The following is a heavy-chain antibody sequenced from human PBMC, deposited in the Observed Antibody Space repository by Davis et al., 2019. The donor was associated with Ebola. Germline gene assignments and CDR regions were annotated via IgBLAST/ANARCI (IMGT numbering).Heavy chain of an antibody. CDR1: RSTFTNYY. CDR3: VREGDGYKYFDF. J-gene: IGHJ4*02. V-gene: IGHV1-46*01. Sequence: AASVKVSCKASRSTFTNYYMHWVRQAPGQGLEWMGLINPRDDSISYSRKIQGRVTVTRDTSTSTVYMELRSLRSEDTAVYYCVREGDGYKYFDFWGQGTLVTVSS. D-gene: IGHD5-24*01. CDR2: INPRDDSI.